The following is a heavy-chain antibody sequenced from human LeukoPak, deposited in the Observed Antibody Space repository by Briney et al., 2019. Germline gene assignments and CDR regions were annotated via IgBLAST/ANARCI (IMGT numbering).Heavy chain of an antibody. CDR3: ARWLQLDDAFDI. CDR2: IYYSGST. CDR1: GGSVSSGSYY. V-gene: IGHV4-61*01. D-gene: IGHD5-24*01. Sequence: SETLSLTCTVSGGSVSSGSYYWSWSRQPPGKGLEWLGHIYYSGSTSYNPSLKSRVTISVDTSKNQFSLKLSSVTAADTAIYYCARWLQLDDAFDIWGQGTMVIVSS. J-gene: IGHJ3*02.